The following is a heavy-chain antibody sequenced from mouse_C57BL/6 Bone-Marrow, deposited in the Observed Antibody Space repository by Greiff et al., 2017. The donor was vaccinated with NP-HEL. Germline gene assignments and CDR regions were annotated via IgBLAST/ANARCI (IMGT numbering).Heavy chain of an antibody. Sequence: VQLKESGPGLVKPSQSLSLTCSVTGYSITSGYYWNWIRQFPGNKLEWMGYISYDGSNNYNPSLKNRISITRDTSKNQFFLKLNSVTTEDTATYYCASGGLLRFLDYWGQGTTLTVSS. J-gene: IGHJ2*01. CDR2: ISYDGSN. CDR3: ASGGLLRFLDY. V-gene: IGHV3-6*01. D-gene: IGHD2-3*01. CDR1: GYSITSGYY.